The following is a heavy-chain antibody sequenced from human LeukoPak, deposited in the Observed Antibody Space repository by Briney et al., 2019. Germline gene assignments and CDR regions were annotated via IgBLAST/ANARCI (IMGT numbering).Heavy chain of an antibody. CDR1: GYILTNYG. V-gene: IGHV1-18*01. CDR3: ARGRLGVSGYKDYLDY. CDR2: INTYNGET. Sequence: GASVKVSCSSSGYILTNYGIYWVRRAPGQGLEWMGWINTYNGETDYAQNFQGRVTMTTDTSTSTAYMDLRSLTSDDTAVYYCARGRLGVSGYKDYLDYWGQGTLVTVSS. J-gene: IGHJ4*02. D-gene: IGHD5-12*01.